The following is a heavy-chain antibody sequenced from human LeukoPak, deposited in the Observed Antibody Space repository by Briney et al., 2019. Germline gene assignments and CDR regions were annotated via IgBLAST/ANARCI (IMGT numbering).Heavy chain of an antibody. J-gene: IGHJ4*02. D-gene: IGHD6-19*01. CDR2: IHNNGAT. V-gene: IGHV4-59*11. CDR1: GDSISSHY. CDR3: ARGGWSLDY. Sequence: SETLSLTCTVSGDSISSHYWSWIRQTPGNGLEWVGYIHNNGATNYNPSLKSRITTSLDTSKNQFSLKLNSVTAADTAVYYCARGGWSLDYWGQGTLVTVSS.